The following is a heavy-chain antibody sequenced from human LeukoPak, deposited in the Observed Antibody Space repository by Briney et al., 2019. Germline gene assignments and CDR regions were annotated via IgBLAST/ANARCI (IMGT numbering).Heavy chain of an antibody. J-gene: IGHJ4*02. CDR3: ASRGTTTVTFLDGRLAGY. Sequence: PGGSLRLSCAASGFTFSSYWVSWVRQAPGKGLEWVANIKQDGREKYYVDSVKGRFTISRDNAKNSLYLQMNSLRVEDTAVYYCASRGTTTVTFLDGRLAGYWGQGTLVTVSS. CDR2: IKQDGREK. CDR1: GFTFSSYW. D-gene: IGHD5-18*01. V-gene: IGHV3-7*01.